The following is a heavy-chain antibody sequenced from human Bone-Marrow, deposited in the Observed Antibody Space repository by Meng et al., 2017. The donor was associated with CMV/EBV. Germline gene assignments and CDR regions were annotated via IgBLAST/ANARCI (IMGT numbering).Heavy chain of an antibody. CDR3: ARGLKYSCASGAFDT. J-gene: IGHJ3*02. CDR2: INHSGST. CDR1: GGSFSGYY. V-gene: IGHV4-34*01. D-gene: IGHD6-6*01. Sequence: SETLSLTCAVYGGSFSGYYWSWIRQPPGKGLEWIGEINHSGSTNYNPSLKSQVTISVDTSKNQFSLKLSSVTAADTAAYYCARGLKYSCASGAFDTWGQGTMVTVSS.